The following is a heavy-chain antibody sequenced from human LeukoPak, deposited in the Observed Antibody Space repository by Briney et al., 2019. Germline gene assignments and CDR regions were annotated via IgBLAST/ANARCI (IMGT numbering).Heavy chain of an antibody. CDR2: INPNSGGT. Sequence: ASVKVSCKASGYTFTGYYMHRVRQAPGQGLEWMGWINPNSGGTNYAQKFQGRVTMTRDTSISTAYMELSRLRSDDTAVYYCARRLQSLQLYGMDVWGQGTTVTVSS. CDR3: ARRLQSLQLYGMDV. D-gene: IGHD5-24*01. CDR1: GYTFTGYY. V-gene: IGHV1-2*02. J-gene: IGHJ6*02.